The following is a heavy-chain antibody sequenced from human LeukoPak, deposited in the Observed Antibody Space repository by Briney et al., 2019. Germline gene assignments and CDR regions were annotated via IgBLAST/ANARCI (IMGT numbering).Heavy chain of an antibody. CDR1: AFIFNNYY. CDR3: ARVGRSGGVFDS. V-gene: IGHV3-11*04. D-gene: IGHD3-10*01. J-gene: IGHJ4*02. CDR2: ISNSGSTM. Sequence: GGSLRLSCAASAFIFNNYYMSWIRQAPEKGLECVSYISNSGSTMFYADSVKGRFTISRDNAKNSLYLQMDSLRAEDTAIYYCARVGRSGGVFDSWGQGTLVTVSS.